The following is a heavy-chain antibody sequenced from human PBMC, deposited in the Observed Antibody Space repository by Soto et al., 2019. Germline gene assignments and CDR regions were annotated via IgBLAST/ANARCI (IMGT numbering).Heavy chain of an antibody. D-gene: IGHD3-22*01. CDR1: GFTFGDYA. V-gene: IGHV3-49*03. Sequence: GGSLRLSCTASGFTFGDYAMSWFRQAPGKGLEWVGFIRSKAYGGTTEYAASVKGRFTISRDDSKSIAYLQMNSLKAEDTAVYYCTRDLPRTYYYDSSGYRPFDYWGQGTLVTVSS. J-gene: IGHJ4*02. CDR3: TRDLPRTYYYDSSGYRPFDY. CDR2: IRSKAYGGTT.